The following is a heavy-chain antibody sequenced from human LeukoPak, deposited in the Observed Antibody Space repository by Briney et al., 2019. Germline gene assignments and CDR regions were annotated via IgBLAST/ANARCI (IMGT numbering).Heavy chain of an antibody. CDR3: AKDPYDSLEYFDF. CDR1: GCTFSSYA. CDR2: ISGNGGST. J-gene: IGHJ4*02. V-gene: IGHV3-23*01. D-gene: IGHD3-22*01. Sequence: PGGSLRLSCAASGCTFSSYAMNWVRQAPGKGLEWVSAISGNGGSTYYADSVKGRFTISRDNSKNTLYLQMNSLRAEDTAVYYCAKDPYDSLEYFDFWGQGTLVAVSS.